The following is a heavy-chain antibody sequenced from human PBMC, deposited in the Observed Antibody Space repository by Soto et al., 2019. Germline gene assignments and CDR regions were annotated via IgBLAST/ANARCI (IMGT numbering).Heavy chain of an antibody. D-gene: IGHD2-15*01. CDR2: SRGSGGST. Sequence: GGSLRLSLAPCRFTSSSCAMSWVRHAPRPGLEGVSASRGSGGSTYYADSVNSRFTISRDNSKNTLYLQMNSLRAEDTAVYYCAKGLDLTFIVVVVAATLGRYDYWGQGTLVTVSS. CDR1: RFTSSSCA. CDR3: AKGLDLTFIVVVVAATLGRYDY. J-gene: IGHJ4*02. V-gene: IGHV3-23*01.